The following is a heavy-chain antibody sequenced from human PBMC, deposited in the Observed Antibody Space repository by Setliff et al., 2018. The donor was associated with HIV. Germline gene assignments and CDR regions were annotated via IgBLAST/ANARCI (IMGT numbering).Heavy chain of an antibody. CDR3: ARESTDSSGYYRGYFDY. CDR2: IYHSGTT. Sequence: SETLSLTCTVSGYSISSVSYWGWIRQPPGKGLEWIGSIYHSGTTYYNPSLKSRVTISVDTSKNQFSLKLSSVTAADTAVYYCARESTDSSGYYRGYFDYWGQGTLVNVSS. CDR1: GYSISSVSY. D-gene: IGHD6-19*01. V-gene: IGHV4-38-2*02. J-gene: IGHJ4*02.